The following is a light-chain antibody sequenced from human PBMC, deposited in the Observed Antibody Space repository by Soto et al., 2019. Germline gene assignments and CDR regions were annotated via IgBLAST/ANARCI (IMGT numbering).Light chain of an antibody. CDR1: QSISKW. CDR2: EAS. Sequence: DIQMTQSPSTLSASVGDRVTITCRASQSISKWLAWYPQKPGKAPILLMYEASNLEGGVPSRFSGIGSGTELTLPISGLQPDAFATYYDHEYNGYPNTFGQGTRLEIK. J-gene: IGKJ5*01. V-gene: IGKV1-5*01. CDR3: HEYNGYPNT.